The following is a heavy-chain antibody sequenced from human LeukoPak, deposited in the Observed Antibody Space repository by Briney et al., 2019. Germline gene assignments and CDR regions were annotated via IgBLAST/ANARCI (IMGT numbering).Heavy chain of an antibody. CDR3: ARDEGSTSYNWFDP. J-gene: IGHJ5*02. V-gene: IGHV4-4*07. CDR1: GGSISGYY. D-gene: IGHD2-2*01. CDR2: IYTSGSI. Sequence: SETLSLTCTVSGGSISGYYWSWIRQPAGKGLEWIGRIYTSGSINYNPSLKSRVTMSVDTSKKQFSLKLSSVTAADTAVYWCARDEGSTSYNWFDPWGQGTLVTVSS.